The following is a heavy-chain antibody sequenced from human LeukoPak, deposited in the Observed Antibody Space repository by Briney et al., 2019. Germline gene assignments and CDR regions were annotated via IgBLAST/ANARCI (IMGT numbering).Heavy chain of an antibody. CDR1: GFTFSNAW. CDR2: IKSKSDGGPT. D-gene: IGHD3-10*01. Sequence: GGSLTLSCAASGFTFSNAWMTWVRQPPGKGLEWVGRIKSKSDGGPTDYAASVKGRFTISREDSKNTVYLQMNSLKSEYTAVYFCYASGRGPWGQGTLVTVSS. CDR3: YASGRGP. V-gene: IGHV3-15*01. J-gene: IGHJ5*02.